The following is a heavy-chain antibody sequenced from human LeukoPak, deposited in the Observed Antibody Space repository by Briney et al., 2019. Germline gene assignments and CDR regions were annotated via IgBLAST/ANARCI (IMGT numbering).Heavy chain of an antibody. V-gene: IGHV2-5*01. CDR2: IYWNDDK. CDR1: GFSLRTRGVG. D-gene: IGHD6-19*01. Sequence: SGPTLVNPTQTLTLTCTFSGFSLRTRGVGVGWIRQPPGKALEWLSLIYWNDDKRYSPSLKSRLIITKDTSKNQVVLTMTNMDPVDTATYYCAHSRDSSGWATYNWFDPWGQGTLVTVSS. CDR3: AHSRDSSGWATYNWFDP. J-gene: IGHJ5*02.